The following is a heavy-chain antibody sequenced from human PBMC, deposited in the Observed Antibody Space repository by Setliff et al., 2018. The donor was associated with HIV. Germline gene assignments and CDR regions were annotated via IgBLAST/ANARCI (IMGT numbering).Heavy chain of an antibody. J-gene: IGHJ3*01. D-gene: IGHD3-10*01. Sequence: ASVKVSCKASGYTFTSYGISWVRQAPGQGLEWMGWISTYNGNTNYAQKLQGRVTMTTDTSTTTAYMELRSLKSDDTAIYFCARDNEAIGWFGDRPDHILLFWGQGTMVTVSS. V-gene: IGHV1-18*01. CDR3: ARDNEAIGWFGDRPDHILLF. CDR1: GYTFTSYG. CDR2: ISTYNGNT.